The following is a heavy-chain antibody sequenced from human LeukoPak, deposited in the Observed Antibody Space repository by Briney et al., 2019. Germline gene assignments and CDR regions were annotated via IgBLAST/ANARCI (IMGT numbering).Heavy chain of an antibody. D-gene: IGHD2-15*01. Sequence: SETLSLTCTVSGGSISSSSSYWGWIRPPPGKGLEWIGSTYYSGSTYYNPSLKSRVTMSVDTSKDQFSLRLTSVTAADTAVYFCARQARDCIGGICYNWFDPWGQGTLVTVSS. CDR1: GGSISSSSSY. J-gene: IGHJ5*02. CDR2: TYYSGST. V-gene: IGHV4-39*01. CDR3: ARQARDCIGGICYNWFDP.